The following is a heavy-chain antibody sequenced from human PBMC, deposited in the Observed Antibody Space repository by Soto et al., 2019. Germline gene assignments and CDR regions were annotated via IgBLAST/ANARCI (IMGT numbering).Heavy chain of an antibody. CDR3: ARRGDGSGILDS. D-gene: IGHD3-10*01. CDR1: AGSISSSSW. CDR2: IYHSGST. V-gene: IGHV4-4*02. Sequence: QVQLQESGPGLVKPSGTLSLTCAVSAGSISSSSWWIWVRQPPGKGLEWIGEIYHSGSTNYNPSLKSPVTISVDKSKNQFSLRLSSVTAADTAVYYCARRGDGSGILDSRGRGTLVAVSS. J-gene: IGHJ4*02.